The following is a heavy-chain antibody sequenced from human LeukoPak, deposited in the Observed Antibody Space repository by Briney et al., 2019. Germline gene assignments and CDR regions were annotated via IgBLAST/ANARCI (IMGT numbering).Heavy chain of an antibody. Sequence: SETLSLTRAVYGGSFSGYYLSWIRQPPGKGLEWIGEINHSGSTNYNPSLKSRVTISVDTSKNQFSLKLSSVTAADTAVYYCARAKNYYGSGPYDYWGQGTLVTVSS. J-gene: IGHJ4*02. CDR1: GGSFSGYY. CDR3: ARAKNYYGSGPYDY. D-gene: IGHD3-10*01. CDR2: INHSGST. V-gene: IGHV4-34*01.